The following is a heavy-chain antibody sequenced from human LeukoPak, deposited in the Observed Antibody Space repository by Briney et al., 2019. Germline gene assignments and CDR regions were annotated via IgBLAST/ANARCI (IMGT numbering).Heavy chain of an antibody. D-gene: IGHD3-22*01. CDR3: TRTYYDSSGYLFDY. V-gene: IGHV3-49*04. CDR1: GFTSGFTFGDYA. CDR2: IRTKAYGGTT. Sequence: PGGSLRLSCTASGFTSGFTFGDYAMSWVRQAPGKGLEWVGFIRTKAYGGTTEYAASVKGRFTISRDGSKSIAYLQMHSLKTEDTAVYYCTRTYYDSSGYLFDYWGQGTLVTVSS. J-gene: IGHJ4*02.